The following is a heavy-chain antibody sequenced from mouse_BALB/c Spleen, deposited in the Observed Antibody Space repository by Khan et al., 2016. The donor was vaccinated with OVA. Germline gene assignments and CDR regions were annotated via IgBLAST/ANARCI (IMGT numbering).Heavy chain of an antibody. Sequence: QVQLKESEPGLVAPSQSLSIKCTISGFSLTSYGIHWVRQPPGKGLEWLVVIWSDGSTTYNSTLKSRLSITKDNSKSQVFLKMNSLQTDDTAMYYCARQPYYHYYVMDYWGQGTSVTVSS. V-gene: IGHV2-6-1*01. CDR2: IWSDGST. D-gene: IGHD2-10*01. CDR1: GFSLTSYG. CDR3: ARQPYYHYYVMDY. J-gene: IGHJ4*01.